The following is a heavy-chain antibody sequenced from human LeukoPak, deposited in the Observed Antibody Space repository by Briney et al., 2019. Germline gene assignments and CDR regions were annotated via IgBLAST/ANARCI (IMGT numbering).Heavy chain of an antibody. CDR3: ARRAVRGVILATT. V-gene: IGHV4-34*01. D-gene: IGHD3-10*01. Sequence: SETLSLTCAVYGGSFSGYYWSWIRQPPGKGLVWIGEINHSGSTNYNPSLKSRVTISVDTSKNQFSLKLSSVTAADTAVYYCARRAVRGVILATTWGQGTLVTVSS. CDR2: INHSGST. J-gene: IGHJ4*02. CDR1: GGSFSGYY.